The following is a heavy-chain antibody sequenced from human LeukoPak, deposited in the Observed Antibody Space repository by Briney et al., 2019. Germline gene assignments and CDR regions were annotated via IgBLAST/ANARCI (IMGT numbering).Heavy chain of an antibody. CDR1: GGSISNYY. Sequence: SETLSLTCTVSGGSISNYYWSWIRQPPGKGLEWIGYIYYSGSTNYNPSVKSRVTISVDTSKNHFSLKLRSVAAADTAVYYCARHRYSSGYYSFYFDYWGQGSLVTVSS. CDR2: IYYSGST. J-gene: IGHJ4*02. CDR3: ARHRYSSGYYSFYFDY. V-gene: IGHV4-59*08. D-gene: IGHD3-22*01.